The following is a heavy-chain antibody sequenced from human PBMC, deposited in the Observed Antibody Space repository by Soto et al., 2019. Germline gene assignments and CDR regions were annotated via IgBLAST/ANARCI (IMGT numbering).Heavy chain of an antibody. J-gene: IGHJ6*02. Sequence: QVQLVQSGAAVKKPGASVKVSCKASGFSFTHYHIHWVRQAPGQGLEWLRRINPKRGGTSTAQKVQGWVTMTTDTSISTASMELTRLTSDDTAIYYCARGDSTDCSNGVCSFFYNHDMDVWGQGTTVTVSS. V-gene: IGHV1-2*04. CDR2: INPKRGGT. CDR1: GFSFTHYH. CDR3: ARGDSTDCSNGVCSFFYNHDMDV. D-gene: IGHD2-8*01.